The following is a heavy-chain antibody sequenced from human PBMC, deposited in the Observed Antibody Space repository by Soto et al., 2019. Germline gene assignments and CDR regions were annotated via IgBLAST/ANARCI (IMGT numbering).Heavy chain of an antibody. J-gene: IGHJ4*02. CDR2: MNPNRVNT. Sequence: QVKLVQSGAEVKKPGASVKVSCKAPGYTFTSSDINWGRKATGQGLEGMGWMNPNRVNTGYAQKFQGRVTMTRNTSISTAYMELSSLRSEDTAVYYCARTLYGDNVDYWGQGTLVTVSS. CDR3: ARTLYGDNVDY. V-gene: IGHV1-8*01. D-gene: IGHD4-17*01. CDR1: GYTFTSSD.